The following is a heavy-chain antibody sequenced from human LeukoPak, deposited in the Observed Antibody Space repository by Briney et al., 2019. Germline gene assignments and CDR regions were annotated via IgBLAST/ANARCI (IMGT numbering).Heavy chain of an antibody. J-gene: IGHJ6*02. Sequence: GGSLRLSCAASGFTFSSSGMHWVRQAPGKGLEWVAVISYDGRSKYYGDSVKGRFTISRDNSKNTLYLQMNSLRAEDSAVYYCAKDLGYYSSYYYGMDVWGQGTTVTVSS. V-gene: IGHV3-30*18. CDR2: ISYDGRSK. CDR3: AKDLGYYSSYYYGMDV. CDR1: GFTFSSSG. D-gene: IGHD4-11*01.